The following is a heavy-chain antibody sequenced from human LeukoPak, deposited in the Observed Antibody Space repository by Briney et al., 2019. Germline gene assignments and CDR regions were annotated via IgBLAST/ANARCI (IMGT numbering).Heavy chain of an antibody. Sequence: SETLSLTCTVSGGSISSYYWSWIRQPPGKGLEWIGYIYYSGSTNYNPSLKSRVTISVDTSKNQFSLKLSSVTAADTAVYYCARRVPDFWSGYSYYFDYWGQGTLVTVSS. CDR3: ARRVPDFWSGYSYYFDY. V-gene: IGHV4-59*01. D-gene: IGHD3-3*01. CDR2: IYYSGST. CDR1: GGSISSYY. J-gene: IGHJ4*02.